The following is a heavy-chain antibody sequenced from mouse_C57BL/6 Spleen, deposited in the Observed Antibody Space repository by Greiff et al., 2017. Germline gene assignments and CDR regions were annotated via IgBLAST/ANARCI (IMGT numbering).Heavy chain of an antibody. Sequence: EVQLVESEGGLVQPGSSMKLSCTASGFTFSDYYMAWVRQVPEKGLEWVANINYDGSSTYYLDSLKSRFIISRDNAKNILYLQMSSLKSEDTATYYCARANWDLFDYWGQGTTLTVSS. D-gene: IGHD4-1*01. CDR2: INYDGSST. J-gene: IGHJ2*01. V-gene: IGHV5-16*01. CDR3: ARANWDLFDY. CDR1: GFTFSDYY.